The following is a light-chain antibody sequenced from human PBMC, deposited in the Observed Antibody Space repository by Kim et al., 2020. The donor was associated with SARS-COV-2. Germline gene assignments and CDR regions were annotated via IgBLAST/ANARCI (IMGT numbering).Light chain of an antibody. J-gene: IGLJ2*01. CDR2: GKN. Sequence: VALGQTDMTTCQGDTRRSDYATRYQKKPGQAPLIAIYGKNNRPTGIPDQFSGSSSGNTASLTLTGTQAGDDANYYCNSRDSNDNVVFGGGTKLTVL. CDR1: TRRSDY. V-gene: IGLV3-19*01. CDR3: NSRDSNDNVV.